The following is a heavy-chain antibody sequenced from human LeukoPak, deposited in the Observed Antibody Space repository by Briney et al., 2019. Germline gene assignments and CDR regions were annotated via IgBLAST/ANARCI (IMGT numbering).Heavy chain of an antibody. D-gene: IGHD2-15*01. V-gene: IGHV1-46*01. CDR3: ARESAPATRYYSYYYGMDV. CDR1: GYTFTSYY. Sequence: ASVKVSCKASGYTFTSYYMHWVRQPPPQGLEWMGIINPTGGSTSYAQKFQGRVTTTRDTSTSTVYMELSSLRSEDTAVYYCARESAPATRYYSYYYGMDVWGQGTTVTVSS. CDR2: INPTGGST. J-gene: IGHJ6*02.